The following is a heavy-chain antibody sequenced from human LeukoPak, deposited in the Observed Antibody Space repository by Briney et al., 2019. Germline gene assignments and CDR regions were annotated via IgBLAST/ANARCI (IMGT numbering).Heavy chain of an antibody. CDR2: INSDGTTT. D-gene: IGHD1-14*01. J-gene: IGHJ4*02. V-gene: IGHV3-74*01. CDR3: ARDQPEMTLDY. CDR1: GFTFSTYW. Sequence: GGSLRLSCAASGFTFSTYWMPWVRQGPGKGLVWVSRINSDGTTTNYADSVKGRFTISRDNAKNTLYLQMNSLRAEDTAVYYCARDQPEMTLDYWGQGTLVTVSS.